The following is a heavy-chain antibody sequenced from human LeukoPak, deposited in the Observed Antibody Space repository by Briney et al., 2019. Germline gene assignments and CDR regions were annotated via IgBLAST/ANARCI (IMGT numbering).Heavy chain of an antibody. J-gene: IGHJ5*02. V-gene: IGHV1-46*01. Sequence: ASVKVSCKASGYTFTSYYMHWVRQAPGQGLEWMGIINPSGGSTSYAQKFQGRVTMTRDMSTSTVYMELSSLRSEDTAVYYCARFSMALARAFDPWGQGTLVTVSS. CDR2: INPSGGST. CDR3: ARFSMALARAFDP. D-gene: IGHD2/OR15-2a*01. CDR1: GYTFTSYY.